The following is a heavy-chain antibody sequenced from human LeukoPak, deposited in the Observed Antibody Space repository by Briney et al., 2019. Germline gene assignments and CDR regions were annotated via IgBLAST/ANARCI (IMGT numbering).Heavy chain of an antibody. CDR3: ARTHYDSSGYYPGAFDI. D-gene: IGHD3-22*01. CDR2: ISGSGGST. V-gene: IGHV3-23*01. CDR1: GFTFSSYG. J-gene: IGHJ3*02. Sequence: GGSLRLSCAASGFTFSSYGMSWVRQAPGKGLEWVSAISGSGGSTYYADSVKGRFTISRDNAKNSLYLQMNSLRAEDTAVYYCARTHYDSSGYYPGAFDIWGQGTMVTVSS.